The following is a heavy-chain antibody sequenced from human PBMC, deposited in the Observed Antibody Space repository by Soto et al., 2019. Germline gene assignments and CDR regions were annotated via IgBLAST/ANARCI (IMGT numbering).Heavy chain of an antibody. Sequence: QVLLVQSGPEVKKPGSSVKVSGKVSGGTFNNYAINWVRQSPGKGLEWMGGIILTFGTGNHPQKFQGRVTINADESTTPAYMELNSLRSADTAIYYCDSFDGTLVRGGRSSPSEIDVWGQGTKDIVYS. CDR3: DSFDGTLVRGGRSSPSEIDV. V-gene: IGHV1-69*01. CDR1: GGTFNNYA. J-gene: IGHJ6*02. CDR2: IILTFGTG. D-gene: IGHD3-10*01.